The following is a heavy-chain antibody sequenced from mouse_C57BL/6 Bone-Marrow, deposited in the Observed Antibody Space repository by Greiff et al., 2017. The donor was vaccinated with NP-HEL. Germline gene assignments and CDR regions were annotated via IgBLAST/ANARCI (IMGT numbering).Heavy chain of an antibody. CDR1: GYTFTSYG. CDR2: IYPRSGNT. V-gene: IGHV1-81*01. J-gene: IGHJ2*01. Sequence: QVQLKESGAELARPGASVKLSCKASGYTFTSYGISWVKQRTGQGLEWIGEIYPRSGNTYYNEKFKGKATLTADKSSSTAYMELRSLTSEDSAVYFCAGVGGFDYGGQGTTLTVSS. D-gene: IGHD4-1*01. CDR3: AGVGGFDY.